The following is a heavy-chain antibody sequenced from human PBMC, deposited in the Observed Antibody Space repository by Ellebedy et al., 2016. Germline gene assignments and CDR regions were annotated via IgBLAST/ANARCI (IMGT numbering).Heavy chain of an antibody. CDR1: GGTFSSYG. Sequence: ASVKVSCKASGGTFSSYGINWVRQAPGQGLEWMGGIIPIFGTTHYAQKFQVRVTITTAYMELSSLISEDTAVYYCATSSYYYESSGYFEYWGQGTLVTVSS. CDR3: ATSSYYYESSGYFEY. V-gene: IGHV1-69*13. J-gene: IGHJ4*02. D-gene: IGHD3-22*01. CDR2: IIPIFGTT.